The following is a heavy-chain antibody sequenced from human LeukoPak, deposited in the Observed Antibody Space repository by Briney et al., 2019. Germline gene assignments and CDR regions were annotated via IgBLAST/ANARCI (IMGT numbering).Heavy chain of an antibody. CDR3: ARDRYYYGSGSYLFDY. D-gene: IGHD3-10*01. J-gene: IGHJ4*02. Sequence: SETLSLTCTASGGSISSYYWSWIRQPAGKGLEWIGRIYTSGSTNYNASLKSRVTMPVDTSKNQFSLKLSSVTAADTAVYYCARDRYYYGSGSYLFDYWGQGTLVTVSS. CDR1: GGSISSYY. V-gene: IGHV4-4*07. CDR2: IYTSGST.